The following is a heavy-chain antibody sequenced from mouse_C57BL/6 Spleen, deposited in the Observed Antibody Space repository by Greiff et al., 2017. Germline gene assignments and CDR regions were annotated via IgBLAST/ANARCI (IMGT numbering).Heavy chain of an antibody. Sequence: ESGAELVRPGTSVKVSCKASGYAFTNYLIEWVKQRPGQGLEWIGVINPGSGGTNYNEKFKGKATLTADKSSSTAYMQLSSLTSEDSAVYFCARGDYGYDEWGQGTTLTVSS. J-gene: IGHJ2*01. V-gene: IGHV1-54*01. CDR1: GYAFTNYL. CDR2: INPGSGGT. D-gene: IGHD2-2*01. CDR3: ARGDYGYDE.